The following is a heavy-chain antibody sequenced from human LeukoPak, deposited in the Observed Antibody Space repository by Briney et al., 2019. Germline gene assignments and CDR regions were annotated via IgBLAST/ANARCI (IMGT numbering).Heavy chain of an antibody. D-gene: IGHD2-2*01. J-gene: IGHJ6*02. Sequence: PGGSLRLSCAASGFTFSDYYMSWIRQAPGKGLEWVSYISSSGSTIYYADSVKGRFTISRDNAKNSLYLQMNSLRAEDTAVYYCARDVGYCSSTSCYVGGGYYYGMDVWGQGTTVTVSS. V-gene: IGHV3-11*01. CDR1: GFTFSDYY. CDR3: ARDVGYCSSTSCYVGGGYYYGMDV. CDR2: ISSSGSTI.